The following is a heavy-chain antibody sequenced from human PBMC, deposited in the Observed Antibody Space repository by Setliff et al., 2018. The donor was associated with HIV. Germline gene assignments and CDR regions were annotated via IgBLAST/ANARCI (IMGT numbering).Heavy chain of an antibody. V-gene: IGHV4-39*07. CDR1: GGSISSSSYY. Sequence: ASETLSLTCTVSGGSISSSSYYWGWIRQPPGKGLEWIGSIYYSGSTYYNPSLKSRVTISVDTSKNQFSLKLSSVTAADTAVYYCASTGYSSGWSFDYWGQGTLVTAPQ. CDR2: IYYSGST. J-gene: IGHJ4*02. D-gene: IGHD6-19*01. CDR3: ASTGYSSGWSFDY.